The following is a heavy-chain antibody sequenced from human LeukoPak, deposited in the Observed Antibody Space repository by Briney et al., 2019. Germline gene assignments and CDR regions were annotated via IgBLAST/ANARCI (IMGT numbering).Heavy chain of an antibody. J-gene: IGHJ4*02. D-gene: IGHD1-26*01. CDR1: GFTFSSYW. V-gene: IGHV3-7*01. Sequence: GGSLRLSCAASGFTFSSYWMSWVRQAPGKGLEWVANIKQDGSEKYYVDSVKGRFTISRDNSKNTLYLQMNSLRAEDTAVYYCARTLIEYSVSSCYFDHWGQGTLVTVSS. CDR3: ARTLIEYSVSSCYFDH. CDR2: IKQDGSEK.